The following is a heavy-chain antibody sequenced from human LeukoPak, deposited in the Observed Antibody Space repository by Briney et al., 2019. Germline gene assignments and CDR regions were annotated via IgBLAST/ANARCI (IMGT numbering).Heavy chain of an antibody. Sequence: GGSLRLSCAASGFMFSKYAMTWVRQAPGKGLEWISAIFGSGANTYYADSVKGRFTISRDNSKNTVYLQMNSLRVEDTAVYYCAKDLGEMATHPGDYWGQGTLVTVSS. CDR1: GFMFSKYA. V-gene: IGHV3-23*01. D-gene: IGHD5-24*01. CDR3: AKDLGEMATHPGDY. CDR2: IFGSGANT. J-gene: IGHJ4*02.